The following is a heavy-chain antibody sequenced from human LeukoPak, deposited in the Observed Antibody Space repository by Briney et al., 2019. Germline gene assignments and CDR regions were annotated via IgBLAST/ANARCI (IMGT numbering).Heavy chain of an antibody. CDR2: INAGNGNT. Sequence: ASVTVSCTASGYTFTIYAMHWVRQAPGQRLEWMGWINAGNGNTKYSQKFQGRVTITRDTSASTAYMELSSLRSEDTAVYYCARVKTTARPHDAFDIWGQGTMVTVSS. CDR1: GYTFTIYA. D-gene: IGHD4-17*01. CDR3: ARVKTTARPHDAFDI. V-gene: IGHV1-3*01. J-gene: IGHJ3*02.